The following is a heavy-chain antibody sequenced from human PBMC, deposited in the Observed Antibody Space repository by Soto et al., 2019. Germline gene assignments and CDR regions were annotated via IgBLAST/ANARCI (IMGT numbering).Heavy chain of an antibody. CDR3: STDIGTYGLDI. CDR1: RFSFTNAW. V-gene: IGHV3-15*01. CDR2: IKSKTDGGTA. D-gene: IGHD1-26*01. Sequence: EVQLVESGGGFVQPGGSLRLSCVASRFSFTNAWMSWVRQAPGKGPEWVGRIKSKTDGGTADYAAPVKGRFTISRDDSQSTLYLHMDSLKTEDTALYHCSTDIGTYGLDIWGQGTTVTVSS. J-gene: IGHJ6*02.